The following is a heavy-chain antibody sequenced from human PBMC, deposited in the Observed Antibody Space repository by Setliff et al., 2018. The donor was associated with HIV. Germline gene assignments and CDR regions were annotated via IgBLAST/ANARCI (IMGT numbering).Heavy chain of an antibody. V-gene: IGHV3-11*03. Sequence: PGGSLRLSCVGSGFTFNDYHISWIRQAPGKGLEWISYIGSLGDKEYADSVKGRFTISRDNARKSVYLQNDSLRAEDTAVYYCARCRGYDLDYFDYWGQGTLVTVSS. CDR1: GFTFNDYH. CDR3: ARCRGYDLDYFDY. D-gene: IGHD5-12*01. J-gene: IGHJ4*02. CDR2: IGSLGDK.